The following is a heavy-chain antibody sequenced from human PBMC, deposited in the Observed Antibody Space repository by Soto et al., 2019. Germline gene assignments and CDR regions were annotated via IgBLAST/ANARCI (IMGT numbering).Heavy chain of an antibody. CDR1: GYTFTSYA. V-gene: IGHV1-3*01. Sequence: QVQLVQSGAEVKKPGASVKVSCKASGYTFTSYAMHWVRQAPGQRLEWMGWINAGNGNTKYSQKSQGRVTITRATVASTAYMELSSLRSEDTAVYSCARDWRSSGLCGFDPWGQGPLVTVSS. CDR3: ARDWRSSGLCGFDP. CDR2: INAGNGNT. J-gene: IGHJ5*02. D-gene: IGHD6-19*01.